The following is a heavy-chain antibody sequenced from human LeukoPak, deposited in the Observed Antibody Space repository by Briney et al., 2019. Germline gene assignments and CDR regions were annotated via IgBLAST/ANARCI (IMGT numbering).Heavy chain of an antibody. J-gene: IGHJ6*03. V-gene: IGHV1-69*05. D-gene: IGHD4-17*01. CDR1: GGTFSSDA. Sequence: GASVKVSCKASGGTFSSDAISWVRQAPGQGLEWMGGIIPIFGTANYAQKFQGRVTITTDESTSTAYMELSSLRSEDTAVYYCASSAVTYCMDVWGKGTTFTVSS. CDR2: IIPIFGTA. CDR3: ASSAVTYCMDV.